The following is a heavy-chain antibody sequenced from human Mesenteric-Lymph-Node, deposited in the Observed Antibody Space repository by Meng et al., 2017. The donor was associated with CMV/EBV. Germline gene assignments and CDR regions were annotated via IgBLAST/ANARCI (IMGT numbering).Heavy chain of an antibody. J-gene: IGHJ4*02. V-gene: IGHV3-74*01. D-gene: IGHD2-2*01. Sequence: GESLKISCAASGFTFSSYWMHWVRQAPGKGLVWVSHINSDGSTTRYADSVKGRFIISRDNSKNTLYLQMNSLRAEDTAVYYCARVGFRGCSSTSCYEDYWGQGTLVTVSS. CDR3: ARVGFRGCSSTSCYEDY. CDR2: INSDGSTT. CDR1: GFTFSSYW.